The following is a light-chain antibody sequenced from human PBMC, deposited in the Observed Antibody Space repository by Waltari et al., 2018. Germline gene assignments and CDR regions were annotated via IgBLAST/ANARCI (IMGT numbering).Light chain of an antibody. CDR3: CSYAGSYTWV. J-gene: IGLJ3*02. CDR2: DVT. V-gene: IGLV2-11*01. CDR1: TNDLGSCNY. Sequence: SALTQPRPVSGSPGQSVTISCTGTTNDLGSCNYVSWYQQHPGKAPKLIILDVTKRPSGVPDRLSGSKSGNTASLTISGLRAEDEAEYYCCSYAGSYTWVFGGGTKLTVV.